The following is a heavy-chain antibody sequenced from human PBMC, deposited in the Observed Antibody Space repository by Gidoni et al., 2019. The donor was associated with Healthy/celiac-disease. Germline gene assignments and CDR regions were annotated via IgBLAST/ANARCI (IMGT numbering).Heavy chain of an antibody. Sequence: QVQRVQSGAEVKKPGASVKVSCKASGNTVTSYYMHWVRQAPGQGLEWMGIINPSGCSTSYAQKFQGRVTMTRDTSTSTVYMELSSLRSEDTAVYYCARDEAGSYSFLPADYWCQGTLVTVSS. J-gene: IGHJ4*02. V-gene: IGHV1-46*01. D-gene: IGHD1-26*01. CDR3: ARDEAGSYSFLPADY. CDR1: GNTVTSYY. CDR2: INPSGCST.